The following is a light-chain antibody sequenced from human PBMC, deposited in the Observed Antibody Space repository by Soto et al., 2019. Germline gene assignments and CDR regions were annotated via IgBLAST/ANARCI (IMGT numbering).Light chain of an antibody. V-gene: IGLV2-14*01. CDR2: EVN. Sequence: QSALTQPASVSGSPGQSITISCTGTSSDVGGYNFVSWYQQHPGKAPKLMIYEVNKRPSGVSNRFSGSKSANTASLTISGLQAEDEPDYYCSSYTSSNTLVFGGGTKGTVL. J-gene: IGLJ3*02. CDR3: SSYTSSNTLV. CDR1: SSDVGGYNF.